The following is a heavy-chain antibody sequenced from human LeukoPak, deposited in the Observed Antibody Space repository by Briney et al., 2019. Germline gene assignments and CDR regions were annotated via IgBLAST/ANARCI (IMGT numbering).Heavy chain of an antibody. CDR3: ARDWYYYDSSGYYYALRY. Sequence: GASVKVSCKASGGTFSSYAISWVRQAPGQGLEWMGGIIPIFGTANYAQKFQGRVTITADESTSTAYMELSSLRSEDTAVYYRARDWYYYDSSGYYYALRYWGQGTLVTVSS. J-gene: IGHJ4*02. CDR2: IIPIFGTA. V-gene: IGHV1-69*01. CDR1: GGTFSSYA. D-gene: IGHD3-22*01.